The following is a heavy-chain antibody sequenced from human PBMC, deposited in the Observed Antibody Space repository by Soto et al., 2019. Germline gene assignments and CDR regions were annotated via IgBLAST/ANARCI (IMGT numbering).Heavy chain of an antibody. D-gene: IGHD6-19*01. CDR1: GFTFSNAY. Sequence: GSLRLSCAASGFTFSNAYMNWVRQGPGKGLEWVGRIKNKANGGSTYYADSVKGRFTISRDNSKNTLYLQMNSLRAEDTAVYYCAKAYVPGIAVAGSFDYWGQGTLVTVSS. CDR2: IKNKANGGST. V-gene: IGHV3-23*01. J-gene: IGHJ4*02. CDR3: AKAYVPGIAVAGSFDY.